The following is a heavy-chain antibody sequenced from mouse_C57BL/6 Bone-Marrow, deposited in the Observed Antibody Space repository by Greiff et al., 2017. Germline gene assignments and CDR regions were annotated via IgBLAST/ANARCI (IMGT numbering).Heavy chain of an antibody. J-gene: IGHJ2*01. CDR1: GYTFNSYW. CDR2: IYPGNSDT. Sequence: EVQLQQSGTVLARPGASVKMSCKTSGYTFNSYWMNWVKQRPGQGLEWIGAIYPGNSDTSYNQKFKGKAKLTAVTSARTAYMELSSLTNEDSAVYYCTGPISTVVVPFCDWGQGTTLTVSS. V-gene: IGHV1-5*01. CDR3: TGPISTVVVPFCD. D-gene: IGHD1-1*01.